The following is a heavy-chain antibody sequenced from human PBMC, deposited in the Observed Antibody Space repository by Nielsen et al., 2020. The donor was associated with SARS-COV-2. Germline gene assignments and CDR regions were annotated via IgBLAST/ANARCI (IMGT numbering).Heavy chain of an antibody. V-gene: IGHV4-30-2*06. CDR2: IYQSGST. J-gene: IGHJ4*02. Sequence: SETLSLTCVVSSGSISSGYSWRCIRQSPGKGLEWIGYIYQSGSTYYNPSLKSRVTISVDRSKNQFSLKLSSVTAADTAVYYCARHGQQQLLYYLDYWGQGSLVTVSS. CDR3: ARHGQQQLLYYLDY. D-gene: IGHD2-2*02. CDR1: SGSISSGYS.